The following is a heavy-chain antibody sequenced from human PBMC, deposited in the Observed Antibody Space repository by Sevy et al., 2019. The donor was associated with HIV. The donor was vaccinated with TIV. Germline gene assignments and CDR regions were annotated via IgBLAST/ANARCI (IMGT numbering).Heavy chain of an antibody. CDR3: ARDRDGSGSSGGYGMDV. J-gene: IGHJ6*02. D-gene: IGHD3-10*01. Sequence: GSLRLSCVDSGFTFSRYSMNWVRQAPGKGLEWVSSISSSSSYIYYGDSAKGRFTISRDNAKNSLYMQMNSLRAEDTAVYYCARDRDGSGSSGGYGMDVWGQGTTVTVSS. V-gene: IGHV3-21*01. CDR1: GFTFSRYS. CDR2: ISSSSSYI.